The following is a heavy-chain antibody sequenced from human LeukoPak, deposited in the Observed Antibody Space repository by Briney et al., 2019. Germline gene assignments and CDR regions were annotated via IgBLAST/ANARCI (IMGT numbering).Heavy chain of an antibody. Sequence: GGSLRLSCAASGFTFSSYSMNWVRQAPGKGLEWVSYISSSSSTIYYADSVKGRFTLSRDNAKSSLYLQMNSLRADDTAVYYCARHRQRVTEGIDHWGQGALVTVSS. CDR1: GFTFSSYS. D-gene: IGHD5-18*01. V-gene: IGHV3-48*04. CDR2: ISSSSSTI. J-gene: IGHJ4*02. CDR3: ARHRQRVTEGIDH.